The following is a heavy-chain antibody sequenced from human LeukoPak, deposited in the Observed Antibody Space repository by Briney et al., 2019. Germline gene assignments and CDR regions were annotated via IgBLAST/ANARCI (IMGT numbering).Heavy chain of an antibody. Sequence: PSQTLSLTCTVSGGSISSGGYYWSWIRQHPGKGLEWIGYIYYSGSTYYNPSLKSRVTISVDTSKNQFSLKLSSVTAADTAEYYCAGWGSDAFDIWGQGTMVTVSS. CDR1: GGSISSGGYY. CDR2: IYYSGST. V-gene: IGHV4-31*03. J-gene: IGHJ3*02. CDR3: AGWGSDAFDI. D-gene: IGHD7-27*01.